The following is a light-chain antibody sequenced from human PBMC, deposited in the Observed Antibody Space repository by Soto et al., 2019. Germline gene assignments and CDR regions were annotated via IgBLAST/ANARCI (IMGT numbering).Light chain of an antibody. CDR2: KAS. CDR1: QSISDW. J-gene: IGKJ1*01. V-gene: IGKV1-5*03. CDR3: LQDDSLWTCGERGDSLWT. Sequence: DIQMTQSPSTLSASVGDRVTITCRASQSISDWLAWYQQKPGKAPNLLIYKASCLESGVPSRFSGSGSGPGFTRRVCGLQLDDIATHYRLQDDSLWTCGERGDSLWTFGQGTKVE.